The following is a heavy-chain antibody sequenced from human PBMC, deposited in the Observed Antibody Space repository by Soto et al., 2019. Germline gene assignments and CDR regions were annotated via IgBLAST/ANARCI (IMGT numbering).Heavy chain of an antibody. J-gene: IGHJ6*02. D-gene: IGHD3-10*01. Sequence: ETLSLSCAVSGVPFSGYYWSWIRQPPGKGLEWIGEINHSGTTNYEPSLKSRVTISADTSKRDFSLKLSSVTAADTAVYYCARRPYYGSGNYYGRHNGLDVWGQGTKVTVSS. CDR3: ARRPYYGSGNYYGRHNGLDV. CDR2: INHSGTT. CDR1: GVPFSGYY. V-gene: IGHV4-34*01.